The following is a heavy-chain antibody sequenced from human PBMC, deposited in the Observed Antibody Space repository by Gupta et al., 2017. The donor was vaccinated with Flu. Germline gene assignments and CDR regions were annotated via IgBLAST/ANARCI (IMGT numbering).Heavy chain of an antibody. J-gene: IGHJ6*02. CDR1: GFPFSNAW. CDR3: TTTPFTGYGMDV. CDR2: IKSKTDGGTT. Sequence: EVQLVESGGGLVKPGGSLRLSCAASGFPFSNAWMSWVRQAPGKGLEWVGRIKSKTDGGTTDYAAPVKGRFTISRDDSKNTLYLQMNSLKTEDTAVYYCTTTPFTGYGMDVWGQGTTVTVSS. D-gene: IGHD3-16*01. V-gene: IGHV3-15*01.